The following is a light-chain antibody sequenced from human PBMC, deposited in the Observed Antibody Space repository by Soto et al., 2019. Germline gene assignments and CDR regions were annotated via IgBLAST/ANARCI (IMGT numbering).Light chain of an antibody. CDR3: QSYDSSLSALYV. Sequence: QAVVTQPPSVSGAPGQRVTISCTGSSSNIGAGYEVHWYQQLPGTAPKLLIYGNNHRPSGVPDRFSGSKSAPSASLAITGLQAEDEADYYCQSYDSSLSALYVFGTGTKLTVL. V-gene: IGLV1-40*01. J-gene: IGLJ1*01. CDR2: GNN. CDR1: SSNIGAGYE.